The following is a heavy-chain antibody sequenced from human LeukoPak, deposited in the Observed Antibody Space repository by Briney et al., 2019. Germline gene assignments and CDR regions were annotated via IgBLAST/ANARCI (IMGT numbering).Heavy chain of an antibody. D-gene: IGHD3-10*01. J-gene: IGHJ5*02. CDR2: ISAYNGNT. CDR3: ARDYYASGSFRRRFDP. Sequence: ASVKVSCKASGYSFTSNGISWVRQAPGQGLEWMGWISAYNGNTNYVQKLQGRVTMTTDTSTSTAYMELRSLRSDDTAVYYCARDYYASGSFRRRFDPWGQGTLVTVSS. V-gene: IGHV1-18*01. CDR1: GYSFTSNG.